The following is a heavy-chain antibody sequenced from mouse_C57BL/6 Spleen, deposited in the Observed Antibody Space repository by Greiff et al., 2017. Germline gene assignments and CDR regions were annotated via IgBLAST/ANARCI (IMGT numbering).Heavy chain of an antibody. CDR2: IYPGDGDT. V-gene: IGHV1-80*01. CDR1: GYAFSSYW. CDR3: ARGYYGSSLAWVAY. D-gene: IGHD1-1*01. J-gene: IGHJ3*01. Sequence: VQLQQSGAELVKPGASVKISCKASGYAFSSYWMNWVKQRPGKGLEWIGQIYPGDGDTNYNGKFKGKATLTADKSSSTAYMQLSSLTSEDSAVYFCARGYYGSSLAWVAYWGQGTLVTVSA.